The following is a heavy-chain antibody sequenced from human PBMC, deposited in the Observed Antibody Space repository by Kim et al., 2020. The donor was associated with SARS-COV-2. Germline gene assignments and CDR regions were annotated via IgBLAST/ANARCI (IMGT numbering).Heavy chain of an antibody. CDR3: AREITGRGSPDY. CDR1: AFTFSSYG. V-gene: IGHV3-33*01. Sequence: GGSLRLSCAASAFTFSSYGMHWVRQAPGKGLEWVADIWYDGSNRHYADSVKGRFTISRDNSKNTLYLQMNNLRAEDTAVYYCAREITGRGSPDYWGQGTLVTVSS. CDR2: IWYDGSNR. D-gene: IGHD2-8*02. J-gene: IGHJ4*02.